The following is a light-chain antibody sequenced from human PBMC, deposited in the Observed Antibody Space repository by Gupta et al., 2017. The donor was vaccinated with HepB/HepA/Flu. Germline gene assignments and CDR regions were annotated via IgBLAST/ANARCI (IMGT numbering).Light chain of an antibody. J-gene: IGLJ2*01. V-gene: IGLV1-40*01. CDR3: QYSDSSLRGAV. Sequence: QSVPTQPPSVPGSPGHRVTIPCTGSSSNIGAGYDVHWYQQLPGTATKLLTYGNSNRPSGVPDRFSGSKAGTSASRAITGLQAEDEADYYGQYSDSSLRGAVFGGGTKLTVL. CDR1: SSNIGAGYD. CDR2: GNS.